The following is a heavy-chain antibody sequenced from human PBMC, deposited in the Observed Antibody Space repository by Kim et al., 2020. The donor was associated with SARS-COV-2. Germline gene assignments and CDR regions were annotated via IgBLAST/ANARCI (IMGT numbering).Heavy chain of an antibody. CDR2: INHSGST. V-gene: IGHV4-34*01. CDR3: ARFKYGVVY. J-gene: IGHJ4*02. CDR1: GGSFSGYY. Sequence: SETLSLTCAVYGGSFSGYYWSWIRQPPGKGLEWIGEINHSGSTNYNPSLKSRVTISVDTSKNQFSLKLSSVTAADTAVYYCARFKYGVVYWGQGTLVTVSS. D-gene: IGHD2-8*01.